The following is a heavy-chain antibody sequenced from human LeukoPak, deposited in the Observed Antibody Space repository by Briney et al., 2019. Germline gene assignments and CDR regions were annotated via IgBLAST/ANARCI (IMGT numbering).Heavy chain of an antibody. CDR2: INPNSGGT. V-gene: IGHV1-2*02. J-gene: IGHJ5*02. Sequence: ASVKVSCKASGYTFTGYYMHWVRQAPGQGLEWMGWINPNSGGTNYAQKFQGRVTMTRDTSISTAYMELSRLRSDDTAVYYCAREVIRTQGLGSGWFDPWGQGTLVTVSS. CDR1: GYTFTGYY. CDR3: AREVIRTQGLGSGWFDP. D-gene: IGHD3-10*01.